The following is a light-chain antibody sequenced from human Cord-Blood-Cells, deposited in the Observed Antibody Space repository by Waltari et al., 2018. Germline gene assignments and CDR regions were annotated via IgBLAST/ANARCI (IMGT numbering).Light chain of an antibody. V-gene: IGLV2-23*01. CDR2: EGS. J-gene: IGLJ3*02. CDR3: CSYAGSSTWV. Sequence: QSALTQTASVSGSPGQSITISCTGPRSDAGSYHLVSWYQQHQGKAPKLMIYEGSERPSGVSNRFSGSKSGNTASLTISGLQAEDEADYYCCSYAGSSTWVFGGGTKLTVL. CDR1: RSDAGSYHL.